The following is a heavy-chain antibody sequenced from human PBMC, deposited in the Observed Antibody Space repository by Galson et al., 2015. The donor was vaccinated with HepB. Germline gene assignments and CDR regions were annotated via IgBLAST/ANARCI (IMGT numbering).Heavy chain of an antibody. CDR1: GGSISSSSYY. CDR2: IYYSGST. D-gene: IGHD2-2*01. CDR3: AAYCSSTSCYAGGSMDV. J-gene: IGHJ6*02. V-gene: IGHV4-39*07. Sequence: SETLSLTCTVSGGSISSSSYYWGWIRQPPGKGLEWIGSIYYSGSTYYNPSLKSRVTISVDTSKNQFSLKLSSVTAADTAVYYCAAYCSSTSCYAGGSMDVWGQGTTVTVSS.